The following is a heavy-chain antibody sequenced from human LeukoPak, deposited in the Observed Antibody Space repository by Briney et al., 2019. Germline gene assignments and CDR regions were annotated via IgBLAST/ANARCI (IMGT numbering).Heavy chain of an antibody. V-gene: IGHV3-21*01. CDR2: ISNRGDYI. J-gene: IGHJ5*02. CDR1: GFTFTSYS. Sequence: PGGSLRLSCSASGFTFTSYSMNWVRQAPGKGLEWVSSISNRGDYIYYADSVKGRLTISRDNAKNSLYLQMNSLRAEDTAVYYYARDHGYSSGWYLDHWGFDPWGQGTLVTVSS. D-gene: IGHD6-19*01. CDR3: ARDHGYSSGWYLDHWGFDP.